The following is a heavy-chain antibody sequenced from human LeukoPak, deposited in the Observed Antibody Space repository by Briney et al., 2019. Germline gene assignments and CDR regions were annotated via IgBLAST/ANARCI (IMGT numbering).Heavy chain of an antibody. CDR3: SKYNPYDALDY. Sequence: GGSLRLSCAGSGFTFGQDWTSWVRQVPGKGLEWLGLIKNKIDGGTTDYAVTVKGRFTISRDDSKNTLYLQMNSLKTGDTAVYYCSKYNPYDALDYWGQGTLVTVSS. CDR2: IKNKIDGGTT. V-gene: IGHV3-15*01. CDR1: GFTFGQDW. D-gene: IGHD1-1*01. J-gene: IGHJ4*02.